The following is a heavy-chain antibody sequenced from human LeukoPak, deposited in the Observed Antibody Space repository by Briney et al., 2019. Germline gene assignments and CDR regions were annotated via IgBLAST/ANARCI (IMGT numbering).Heavy chain of an antibody. CDR3: ASPPTIAAAGHDAFDI. J-gene: IGHJ3*02. Sequence: ASVKVSCKASGYTFTSYDINWVRQATGQGLEWMGWMSPNSGNTGYAQKFQGRVTITADESTSIAYMELSSLRSEDTAVYYCASPPTIAAAGHDAFDIWGQGTMVTVSS. CDR2: MSPNSGNT. CDR1: GYTFTSYD. V-gene: IGHV1-8*01. D-gene: IGHD6-13*01.